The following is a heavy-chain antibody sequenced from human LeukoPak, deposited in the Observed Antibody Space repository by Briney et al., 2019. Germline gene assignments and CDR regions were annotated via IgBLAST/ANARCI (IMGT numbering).Heavy chain of an antibody. CDR1: GFTFSRYD. V-gene: IGHV3-48*03. CDR3: AVQVPELTY. J-gene: IGHJ4*01. D-gene: IGHD1-1*01. Sequence: GGSPRLSCVASGFTFSRYDMNWVRQAPGKGLEWVSYISGSGSAIYYADSVKGRFTISRDNAKNSLYLEMNSLRAEDTAVYYCAVQVPELTYWGQGTLVTASS. CDR2: ISGSGSAI.